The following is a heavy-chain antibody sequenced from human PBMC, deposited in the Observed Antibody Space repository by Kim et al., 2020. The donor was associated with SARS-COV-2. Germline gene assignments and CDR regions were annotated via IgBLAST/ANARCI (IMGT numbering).Heavy chain of an antibody. Sequence: GGSLRLSCATAGFTCSGSTIHWVRKDSGKGLEWVGRIRSKANDHTTAYEPSVKGRFTFSRNDSQSTAYLQMNSLKTDDTAVYYCITIIGVVYKWGQGTLVSVSS. J-gene: IGHJ4*02. CDR3: ITIIGVVYK. CDR1: GFTCSGST. CDR2: IRSKANDHTT. D-gene: IGHD3-3*01. V-gene: IGHV3-73*01.